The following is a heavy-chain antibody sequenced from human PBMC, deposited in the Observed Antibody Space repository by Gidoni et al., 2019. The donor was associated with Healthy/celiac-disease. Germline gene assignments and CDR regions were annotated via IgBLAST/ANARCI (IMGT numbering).Heavy chain of an antibody. CDR1: GGSISSSSYY. V-gene: IGHV4-39*01. Sequence: QLQLQESGPGLVKPSETLSLTCTVSGGSISSSSYYWGWIRQPPGKGLEWIGSIYYSVSTYYNPSLKSRVTISVDTSKNQFSLKLSSVTAADTAVYYCAMASVYCSSTSCYSEHWFDPWGQGTLVTVSS. J-gene: IGHJ5*02. CDR3: AMASVYCSSTSCYSEHWFDP. CDR2: IYYSVST. D-gene: IGHD2-2*02.